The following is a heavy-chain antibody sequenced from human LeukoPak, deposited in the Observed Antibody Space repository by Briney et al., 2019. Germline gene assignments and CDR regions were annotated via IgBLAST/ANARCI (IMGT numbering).Heavy chain of an antibody. Sequence: ASVKVSCKASGYTFTSYYMHWVRQAPGQGLEWMGIINPSGGSTSYAQKSQGRVTMTRDTSTSTVYMELSSLRSEDTAVYYCARDRGGRRRNDAFDIWGQGTMVTVSS. CDR3: ARDRGGRRRNDAFDI. V-gene: IGHV1-46*01. CDR1: GYTFTSYY. J-gene: IGHJ3*02. D-gene: IGHD3-10*01. CDR2: INPSGGST.